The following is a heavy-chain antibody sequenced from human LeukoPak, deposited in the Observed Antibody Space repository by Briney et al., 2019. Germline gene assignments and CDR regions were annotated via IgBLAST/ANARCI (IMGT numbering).Heavy chain of an antibody. J-gene: IGHJ3*02. CDR1: GFTFSSYE. CDR2: ISSSGSTI. CDR3: ARDLGATDAFDI. D-gene: IGHD1-26*01. V-gene: IGHV3-48*03. Sequence: AGGSLRLSCAASGFTFSSYEMNWVRQAPGKGLEWVSYISSSGSTIYYADSVKGRFTISRDNAKNSLYPQMNSLRAEDTAVYYCARDLGATDAFDIWGQGTMVTVSS.